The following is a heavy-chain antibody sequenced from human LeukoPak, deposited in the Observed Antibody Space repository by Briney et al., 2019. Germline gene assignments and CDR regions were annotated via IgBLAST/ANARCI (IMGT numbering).Heavy chain of an antibody. Sequence: GASVTLSCKASGYRFTDYFIHWVRQAPEQRLEWMGWINPNSGDPNYAQKFQGRVSMTRDTSTRTAYLEVSSLRSDDTDVYYCARVWDLRERPFDYWGQGTLVTVSS. CDR2: INPNSGDP. J-gene: IGHJ4*02. D-gene: IGHD3-16*01. CDR3: ARVWDLRERPFDY. V-gene: IGHV1-2*02. CDR1: GYRFTDYF.